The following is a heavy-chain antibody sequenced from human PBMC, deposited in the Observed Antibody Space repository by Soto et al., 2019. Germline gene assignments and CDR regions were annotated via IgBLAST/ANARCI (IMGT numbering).Heavy chain of an antibody. D-gene: IGHD3-10*01. Sequence: QVQLVESGGGVVQPGRSLRLSCAASGFTLSNYAMHWVRQAPGKGLEWVTVISYDGTNKYYADSVKGRFTISRDISENTVYLQMNSRRAEDTSVYYCARGDGDYYFYGIDVWGQGTTVTVSS. V-gene: IGHV3-30-3*01. CDR1: GFTLSNYA. J-gene: IGHJ6*02. CDR3: ARGDGDYYFYGIDV. CDR2: ISYDGTNK.